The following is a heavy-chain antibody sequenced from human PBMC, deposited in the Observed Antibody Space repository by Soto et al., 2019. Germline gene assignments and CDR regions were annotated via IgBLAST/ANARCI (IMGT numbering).Heavy chain of an antibody. CDR3: ARDVFCGGAPACPDMDV. CDR1: GYPFSGYS. D-gene: IGHD2-21*01. J-gene: IGHJ6*02. Sequence: XSVKRSCKAFGYPFSGYSSTWVRQAPGQGLEWMGRISGYNGNTNYARTLRGRLTLTTDTSTSTAYMELRSLTSDDTAVYYCARDVFCGGAPACPDMDVWGQGTTVTVSS. V-gene: IGHV1-18*04. CDR2: ISGYNGNT.